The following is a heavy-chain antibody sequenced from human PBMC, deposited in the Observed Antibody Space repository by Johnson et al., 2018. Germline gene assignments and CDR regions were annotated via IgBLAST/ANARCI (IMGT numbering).Heavy chain of an antibody. D-gene: IGHD2-2*01. CDR3: ARVASERYCSSTSCYPDYYYGMDV. CDR1: GGTFSSYA. CDR2: IIPIFGTA. Sequence: QVQLGQSGAEVKKPGSSVKVSCKASGGTFSSYAISWVRQAPGQGLEWMGGIIPIFGTANYAQKFQGRVPITADAATSTAYMELSSLRSEEPAVYYCARVASERYCSSTSCYPDYYYGMDVWGQGTTVTVSS. J-gene: IGHJ6*02. V-gene: IGHV1-69*12.